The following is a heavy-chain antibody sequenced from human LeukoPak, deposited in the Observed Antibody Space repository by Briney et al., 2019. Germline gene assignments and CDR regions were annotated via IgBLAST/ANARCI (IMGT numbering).Heavy chain of an antibody. CDR1: GFTFSIYG. J-gene: IGHJ4*02. CDR2: ISYDGSNK. CDR3: ARRGTSSIPPDY. D-gene: IGHD3-16*01. Sequence: GGSLRLSCAASGFTFSIYGMHWVRQAPDKGLEWVAVISYDGSNKYYADSLKGRFTISKDNSKNTLYLQMNSLRAEDTAVYYCARRGTSSIPPDYWGQGTLVTVSS. V-gene: IGHV3-33*01.